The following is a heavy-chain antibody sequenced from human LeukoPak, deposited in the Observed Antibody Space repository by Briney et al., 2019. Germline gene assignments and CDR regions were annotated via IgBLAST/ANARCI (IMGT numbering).Heavy chain of an antibody. CDR3: ARRSDYYDILNL. CDR1: GGSISNYY. V-gene: IGHV4-59*01. Sequence: SETLSLTCTVSGGSISNYYWTWIRQPPGKGLEWIGYIYYTGSTNYNPSLKSRVTISVDTSENRFSLKLSSVTAADTAVYYCARRSDYYDILNLWGQGTMVTVSS. CDR2: IYYTGST. D-gene: IGHD3-22*01. J-gene: IGHJ3*01.